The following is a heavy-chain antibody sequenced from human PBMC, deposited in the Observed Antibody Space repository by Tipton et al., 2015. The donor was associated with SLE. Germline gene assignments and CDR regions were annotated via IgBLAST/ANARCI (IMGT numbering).Heavy chain of an antibody. J-gene: IGHJ6*03. CDR1: GFTFSKFG. CDR2: IWYDGSEK. Sequence: SLRLSCAASGFTFSKFGMHWVRQAPGKGLEWVAVIWYDGSEKYYADSVKGRFTVSRENSENTLYLEMNSLRVEDTALYYCARAPYTSGWYSNYYYMDVWGKGTTVTVSS. CDR3: ARAPYTSGWYSNYYYMDV. D-gene: IGHD6-19*01. V-gene: IGHV3-33*01.